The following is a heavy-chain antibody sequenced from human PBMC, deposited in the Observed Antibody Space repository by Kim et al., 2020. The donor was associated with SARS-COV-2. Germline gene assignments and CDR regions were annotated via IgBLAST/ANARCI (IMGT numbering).Heavy chain of an antibody. Sequence: GGSLRLSCAASGFTFNTYGMHWVRQAPGKGLGWLAAISYDESKKDYADSVKGRFTISRDNSKNTLYLQMNSLRPEDTAVYYCAKDDWGPTSLGGMDVWGQGTSVTVSS. D-gene: IGHD2-2*01. CDR3: AKDDWGPTSLGGMDV. CDR2: ISYDESKK. V-gene: IGHV3-30*18. J-gene: IGHJ6*02. CDR1: GFTFNTYG.